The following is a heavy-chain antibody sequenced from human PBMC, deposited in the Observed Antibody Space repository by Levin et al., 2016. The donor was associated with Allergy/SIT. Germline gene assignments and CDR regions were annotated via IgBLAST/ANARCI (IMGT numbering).Heavy chain of an antibody. CDR3: AREGWYSYGRYYYYGMDV. D-gene: IGHD5-18*01. Sequence: WVRQAPGQGLEWMGGIIPIFGTANYAQKFQGRVTITADESTSTAYMELSSLRSEDTAVYYCAREGWYSYGRYYYYGMDVWGQGTTVTVSS. CDR2: IIPIFGTA. V-gene: IGHV1-69*01. J-gene: IGHJ6*02.